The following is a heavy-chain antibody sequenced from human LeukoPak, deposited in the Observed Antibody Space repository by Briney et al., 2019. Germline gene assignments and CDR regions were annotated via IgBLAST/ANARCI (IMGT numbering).Heavy chain of an antibody. CDR1: GYTFTSYG. Sequence: ASVKVSCKASGYTFTSYGISWVRQAPGQGLEWMGWISAYNGNTNYAQKLRGRVTMTTDTSTSTAYMELRSMRFDDTAVYYCAREKMATIPNWFDPWGQGTLVTVSS. CDR2: ISAYNGNT. D-gene: IGHD5-24*01. J-gene: IGHJ5*02. CDR3: AREKMATIPNWFDP. V-gene: IGHV1-18*01.